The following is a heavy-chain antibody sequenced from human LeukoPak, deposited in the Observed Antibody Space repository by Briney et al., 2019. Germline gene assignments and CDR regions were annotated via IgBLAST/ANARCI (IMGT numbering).Heavy chain of an antibody. J-gene: IGHJ3*01. Sequence: GGSLRLSCAASGFTFSSYTMNWVRQAPGKGLEWVSSITRSSTNMYYADSVRGRFTISRDNAKNSLYLQMNSLRAEDTAVYYCARDPAEASVWGQGTLVTVSS. CDR2: ITRSSTNM. CDR1: GFTFSSYT. V-gene: IGHV3-21*01. CDR3: ARDPAEASV.